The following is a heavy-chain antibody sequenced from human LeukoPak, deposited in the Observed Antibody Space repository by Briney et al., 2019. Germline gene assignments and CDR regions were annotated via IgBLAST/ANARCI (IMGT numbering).Heavy chain of an antibody. CDR2: IIPIFGTA. Sequence: GASVKVSCKTSGYTFTTYGITWVRQAPGQGLEWMGGIIPIFGTANYAQKFQGRVTITTDESTSTAYMELSSLRSEDTAVYYCALCGGDCYSGDYWGQGTLVTVSS. CDR3: ALCGGDCYSGDY. J-gene: IGHJ4*02. D-gene: IGHD2-21*01. V-gene: IGHV1-69*05. CDR1: GYTFTTYG.